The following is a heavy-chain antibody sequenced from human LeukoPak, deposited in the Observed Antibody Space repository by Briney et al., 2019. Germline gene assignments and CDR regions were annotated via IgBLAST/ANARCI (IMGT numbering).Heavy chain of an antibody. J-gene: IGHJ3*01. V-gene: IGHV1-69*13. CDR2: LIPIYGSA. D-gene: IGHD3-22*01. CDR3: AGFFYDNGGEAFDL. Sequence: ASVKVSCKASGGSFTFTSHAISWVRQAPGQGLEWMGGLIPIYGSANYAQKFQGRVTITSDESTRTVYMELRSLRPEDSAVYYCAGFFYDNGGEAFDLWGQGTMVTVSS. CDR1: GGSFTFTSHA.